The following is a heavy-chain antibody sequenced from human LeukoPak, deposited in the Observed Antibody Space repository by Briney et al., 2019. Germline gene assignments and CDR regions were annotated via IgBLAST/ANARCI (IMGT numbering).Heavy chain of an antibody. J-gene: IGHJ6*03. CDR1: GGSISSYY. V-gene: IGHV4-59*08. CDR2: IYYSGST. CDR3: ARSTKSKKFDYYYYYMDV. Sequence: PSETLSLTCTVSGGSISSYYWSWIRQPPGKGLEWIGYIYYSGSTNYNPSLKSRVTISVDTSKNQFSLKLSSVTAADTAVYYCARSTKSKKFDYYYYYMDVWGKGTTVTVSS.